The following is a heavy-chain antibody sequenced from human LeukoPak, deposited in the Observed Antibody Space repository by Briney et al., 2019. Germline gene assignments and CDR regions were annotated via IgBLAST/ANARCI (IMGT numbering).Heavy chain of an antibody. CDR3: ARVPYSYGYVDY. D-gene: IGHD5-18*01. J-gene: IGHJ4*02. CDR2: IYYSGST. Sequence: SETLSLTCTVSGGSISSSSYYWGWIRQPPGKGLEWIGSIYYSGSTYYNPSLKSRVTISVDTSKNQFSLKLSSVTAADTAVYYCARVPYSYGYVDYWGQGTLVTVSS. CDR1: GGSISSSSYY. V-gene: IGHV4-39*07.